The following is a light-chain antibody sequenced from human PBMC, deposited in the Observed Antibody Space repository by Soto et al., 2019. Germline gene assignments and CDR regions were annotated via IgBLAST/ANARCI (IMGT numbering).Light chain of an antibody. CDR1: QTVGNDF. Sequence: EVVLTQSPDTLSLSPGERATLSCRASQTVGNDFLVWYQQKFGQPPRLLIYATSRRATGIPDRFRGSGSGTDFTLTVSRLEPEDIAVYFCQQYGGSPRALTFGGGTRVQIK. V-gene: IGKV3-20*01. CDR3: QQYGGSPRALT. CDR2: ATS. J-gene: IGKJ4*01.